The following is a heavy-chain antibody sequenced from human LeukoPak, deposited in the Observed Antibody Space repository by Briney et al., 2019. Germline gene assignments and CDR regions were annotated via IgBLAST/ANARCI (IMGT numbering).Heavy chain of an antibody. CDR3: AKDALKTSSSWRPPTPNWFDP. Sequence: GGSLRLSCAASGFTFDDYTMHWVRQAPGKGPEYVSGISWNSGSVGYADSVKGRFTISRDNSRNSLYLQMNSLRPEDTAFYYCAKDALKTSSSWRPPTPNWFDPWGQGTLVTVSS. D-gene: IGHD6-13*01. CDR2: ISWNSGSV. CDR1: GFTFDDYT. J-gene: IGHJ5*02. V-gene: IGHV3-9*01.